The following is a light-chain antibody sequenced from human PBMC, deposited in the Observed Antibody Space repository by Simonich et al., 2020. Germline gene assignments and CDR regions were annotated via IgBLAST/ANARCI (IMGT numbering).Light chain of an antibody. V-gene: IGKV1-33*01. J-gene: IGKJ2*01. Sequence: DIQMTQFPSSLSASVGEKLTNTCQGRKDISNYLNWYQQKPGKAPKLLTYDASNLETGVPSRFSGSGSGTDFTFTISSLQPEDIATYYCQQYDNLPYTFGQGTKLEIK. CDR3: QQYDNLPYT. CDR2: DAS. CDR1: KDISNY.